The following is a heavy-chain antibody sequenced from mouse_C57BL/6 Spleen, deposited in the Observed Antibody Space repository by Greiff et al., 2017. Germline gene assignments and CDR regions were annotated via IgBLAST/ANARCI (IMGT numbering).Heavy chain of an antibody. Sequence: EVQLQQSGAELVRPGASVKLSCTASGFNIKDDYMHWVKQRPEQGLEWIGWIDPENGDTEYASKFQGKATITADTSTNTAYLQLSSLTSEDTAVYYCTTGAGSSPYYAMDYWGQGTSVTVSS. D-gene: IGHD1-1*01. CDR2: IDPENGDT. J-gene: IGHJ4*01. CDR1: GFNIKDDY. V-gene: IGHV14-4*01. CDR3: TTGAGSSPYYAMDY.